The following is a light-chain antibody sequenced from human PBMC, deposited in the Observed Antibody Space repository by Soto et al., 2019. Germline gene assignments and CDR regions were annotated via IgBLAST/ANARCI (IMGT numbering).Light chain of an antibody. J-gene: IGKJ5*01. Sequence: EIVLTQSPGTLSLSPGERATLSCRASQSVSNNYLAWYQQKPGQAPRLLIYGASNRATGIPDRFSGSGSGTDFTLTINSLEPEDFAVYYCQQRSSWPNFGQGTRLEVK. CDR1: QSVSNNY. CDR2: GAS. CDR3: QQRSSWPN. V-gene: IGKV3-11*01.